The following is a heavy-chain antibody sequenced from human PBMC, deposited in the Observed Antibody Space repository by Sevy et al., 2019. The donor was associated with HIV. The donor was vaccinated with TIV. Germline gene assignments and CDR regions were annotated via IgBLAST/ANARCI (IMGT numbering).Heavy chain of an antibody. CDR2: IYYNGHI. V-gene: IGHV4-59*08. CDR1: GGSITSLY. D-gene: IGHD1-26*01. CDR3: AGENAWGRGYS. Sequence: SETLSLTCTVSGGSITSLYWNWIRQPPGKGLEWITNIYYNGHINYNPPLKSRVTFSLETSKNQFSLRLSSVTAADTAMYYCAGENAWGRGYSWGQGTLVTVSS. J-gene: IGHJ4*02.